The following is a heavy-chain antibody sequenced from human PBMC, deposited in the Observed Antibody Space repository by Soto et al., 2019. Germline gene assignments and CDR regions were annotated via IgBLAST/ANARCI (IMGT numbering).Heavy chain of an antibody. V-gene: IGHV3-15*07. CDR2: IKSKTDGGTT. CDR3: ATDSIRWLRVCSCDY. J-gene: IGHJ4*02. D-gene: IGHD5-12*01. Sequence: PGGSLRLSCAASGFTFSNAWMNWVRQAPGKGLEWVGRIKSKTDGGTTDYAAPVKGRFTISRDDSKNTLYLQMNSLKTEDTPVYYCATDSIRWLRVCSCDYGGQGTLVTGSS. CDR1: GFTFSNAW.